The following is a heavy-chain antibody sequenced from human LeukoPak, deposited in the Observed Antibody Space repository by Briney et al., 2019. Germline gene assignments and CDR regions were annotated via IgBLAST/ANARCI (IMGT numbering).Heavy chain of an antibody. CDR2: IKQDGSEK. CDR1: GFTFSNAW. CDR3: ARDIRESFDY. V-gene: IGHV3-7*01. J-gene: IGHJ4*02. D-gene: IGHD3-10*01. Sequence: GGSLRLSCAASGFTFSNAWMSWVRQAPGKGLEWVANIKQDGSEKYYVDSVKGRFTISRDNAKNTLYLQMNSLRAEDTAVYYCARDIRESFDYWGQGTLVTVSS.